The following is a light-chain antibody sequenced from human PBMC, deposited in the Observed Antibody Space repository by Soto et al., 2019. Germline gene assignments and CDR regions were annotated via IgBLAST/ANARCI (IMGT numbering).Light chain of an antibody. V-gene: IGKV1-6*01. CDR1: QDISKD. CDR3: LQDHDYPRT. CDR2: SAT. J-gene: IGKJ1*01. Sequence: AIQMTQSPTSLSASVGDRVIITCRASQDISKDLGWYQQKPGKAPKFLIYSATSTQSGVPSTFSCSGFGTDFTLTISSLQPEDVATYYCLQDHDYPRTFGQGTKVEF.